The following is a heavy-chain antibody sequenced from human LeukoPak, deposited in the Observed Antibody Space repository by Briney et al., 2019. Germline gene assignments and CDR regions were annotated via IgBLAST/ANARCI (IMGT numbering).Heavy chain of an antibody. CDR2: IYTSGST. D-gene: IGHD3-16*02. J-gene: IGHJ5*02. V-gene: IGHV4-61*02. CDR1: GGSISSGSYY. CDR3: ARGALSQGWFDP. Sequence: SETLSLTCTVSGGSISSGSYYWSWIRQPAGKGLEWIGRIYTSGSTYYNPSLKSRVTISVDTSKNQFSLKLSSVTAADTAVYYCARGALSQGWFDPWGQGTLVTVSS.